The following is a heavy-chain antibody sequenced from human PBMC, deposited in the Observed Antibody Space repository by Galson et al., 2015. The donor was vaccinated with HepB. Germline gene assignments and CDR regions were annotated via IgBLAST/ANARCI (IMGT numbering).Heavy chain of an antibody. Sequence: SLRLSCAASGFTFSNYAMSWVRQAPGKGLEWVSSIGHTGSNTYYADSVKGRFTISRDNSKNTLNLQMNSLRAEDTAVYYCAKDRWSSYYSHWGQGTLVTVSP. CDR1: GFTFSNYA. CDR2: IGHTGSNT. D-gene: IGHD3-3*01. CDR3: AKDRWSSYYSH. V-gene: IGHV3-23*01. J-gene: IGHJ4*02.